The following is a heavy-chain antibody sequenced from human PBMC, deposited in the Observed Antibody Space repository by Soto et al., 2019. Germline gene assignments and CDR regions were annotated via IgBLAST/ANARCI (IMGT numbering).Heavy chain of an antibody. V-gene: IGHV4-39*07. CDR3: ARAQARNGYGQSFDI. CDR2: MYYSGST. CDR1: GGSISSSGYY. D-gene: IGHD5-18*01. Sequence: SETLSLTCTVSGGSISSSGYYWGWIRQPPGKGLEWIGTMYYSGSTYYNPSLKSRPTISQDAPRNLFSLNLTSVTAADTAVYFCARAQARNGYGQSFDIWGQGSLVTVSS. J-gene: IGHJ3*02.